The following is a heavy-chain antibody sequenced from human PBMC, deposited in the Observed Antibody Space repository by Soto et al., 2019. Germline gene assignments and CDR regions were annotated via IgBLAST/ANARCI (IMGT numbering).Heavy chain of an antibody. D-gene: IGHD2-2*01. CDR3: AKAGRDIVVVPADLDV. CDR1: GFTFSSCA. V-gene: IGHV3-23*01. CDR2: ISGSGSNT. J-gene: IGHJ6*04. Sequence: PGGSLRLSCAASGFTFSSCAMNWVRQAPGKGLEWVSGISGSGSNTYYADSVKGRFTISRDNSKDTLCLQMNSLRAEDTAIYYCAKAGRDIVVVPADLDVWGKGTTVTVSS.